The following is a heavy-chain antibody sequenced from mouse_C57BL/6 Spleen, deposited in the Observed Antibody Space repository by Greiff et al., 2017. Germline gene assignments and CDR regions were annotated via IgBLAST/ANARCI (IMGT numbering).Heavy chain of an antibody. D-gene: IGHD2-1*01. V-gene: IGHV1-61*01. J-gene: IGHJ2*01. Sequence: QVQLQQPGAELVRPGSSVKLSCKASGYTFTSYWMDWVKQRPGQGLEWIGNIYPSDSETHYNQKFKDKATLTVDKSSSTAYMQLSSLTSEDSAVYYCARSTTLSWGFDYWGQGTTLTVSS. CDR3: ARSTTLSWGFDY. CDR1: GYTFTSYW. CDR2: IYPSDSET.